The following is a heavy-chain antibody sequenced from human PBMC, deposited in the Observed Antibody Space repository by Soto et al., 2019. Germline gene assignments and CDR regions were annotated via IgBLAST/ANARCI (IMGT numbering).Heavy chain of an antibody. CDR1: GGSVGSGNHF. CDR2: LYYIGVT. D-gene: IGHD3-10*01. J-gene: IGHJ6*02. Sequence: SETLSLTCSVSGGSVGSGNHFWNWIRQPPGRGLEWLGYLYYIGVTNYNPSLKSRVSMSVDTSNNQFSLKLPSLPAADTAVYCWARGGEPLGYYGLDVWGQGTTVTVSS. V-gene: IGHV4-61*01. CDR3: ARGGEPLGYYGLDV.